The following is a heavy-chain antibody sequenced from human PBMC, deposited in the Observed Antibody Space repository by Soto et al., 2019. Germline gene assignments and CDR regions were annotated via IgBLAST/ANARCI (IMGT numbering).Heavy chain of an antibody. CDR2: INPSGGST. V-gene: IGHV1-46*01. D-gene: IGHD3-22*01. CDR1: GYTFTSYY. J-gene: IGHJ4*02. CDR3: ARWYYYDSSGYYGGHFDY. Sequence: ASVKVSCKASGYTFTSYYMHWVRQAPGQGLEWMGIINPSGGSTSYAQKFQGRVTMTRDTSTSTVYMELSSLRSEDTAVYYCARWYYYDSSGYYGGHFDYWGQGTLVNVS.